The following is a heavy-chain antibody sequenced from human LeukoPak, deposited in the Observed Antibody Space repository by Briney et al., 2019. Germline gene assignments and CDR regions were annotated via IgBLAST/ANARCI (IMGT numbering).Heavy chain of an antibody. CDR3: ARGYHRGYSYGVDY. Sequence: ASVKVSCKASGYTFTSYDINWVRQATGQGLESMGWMNPNSGNTGYAQKFQGRVTMTRNTSISTAYMELSSLRSEDTAVYYCARGYHRGYSYGVDYWGQGTLVTVSS. CDR2: MNPNSGNT. D-gene: IGHD5-18*01. V-gene: IGHV1-8*01. J-gene: IGHJ4*02. CDR1: GYTFTSYD.